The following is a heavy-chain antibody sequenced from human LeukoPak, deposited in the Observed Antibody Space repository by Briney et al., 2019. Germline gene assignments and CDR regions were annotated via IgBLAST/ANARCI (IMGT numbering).Heavy chain of an antibody. CDR1: GFTFSSYW. Sequence: PGGSLRLSCAASGFTFSSYWMSWVRQAPGKGLEWVANIRQDGSEIYYVDSVKGRFTISRDNAENSLYLQMNSLRAEDTAVYYCARPGGYYYYYYLDVWGKGTTVTVSS. V-gene: IGHV3-7*01. D-gene: IGHD2-15*01. CDR3: ARPGGYYYYYYLDV. J-gene: IGHJ6*03. CDR2: IRQDGSEI.